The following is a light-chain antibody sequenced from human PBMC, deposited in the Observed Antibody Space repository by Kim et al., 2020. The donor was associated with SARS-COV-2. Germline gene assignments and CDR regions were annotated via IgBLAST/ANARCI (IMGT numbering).Light chain of an antibody. Sequence: SSELTQDPAVSVALGQTVRITCQGDSLRSYYASWYQQKPGQAPVLVIYVKNNRPSGIPDRFSGSSSGNTASLNITGAQAEDEADYYCNSRDSSGNHVVFGGGTKLTVL. CDR1: SLRSYY. V-gene: IGLV3-19*01. CDR3: NSRDSSGNHVV. J-gene: IGLJ2*01. CDR2: VKN.